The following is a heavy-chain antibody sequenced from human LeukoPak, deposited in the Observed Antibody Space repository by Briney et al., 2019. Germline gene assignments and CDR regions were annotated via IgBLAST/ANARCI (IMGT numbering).Heavy chain of an antibody. V-gene: IGHV1-18*04. CDR2: ISAYNGNT. CDR1: GYTFTGYY. J-gene: IGHJ3*02. Sequence: ASVKVSCKASGYTFTGYYMHWVRQAPGQGLEWMGWISAYNGNTNYAQKLQGRVTMTTDTSTSTAYMELRSLRSDDTAVYYCASEVDYYDSSGPFDIWGQGTMVTVSS. CDR3: ASEVDYYDSSGPFDI. D-gene: IGHD3-22*01.